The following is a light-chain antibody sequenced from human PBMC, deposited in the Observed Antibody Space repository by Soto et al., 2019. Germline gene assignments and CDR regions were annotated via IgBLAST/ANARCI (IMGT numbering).Light chain of an antibody. CDR2: GAS. J-gene: IGKJ2*01. Sequence: EIVMTQSPATLSVSPGERATLSCRASQSISNNLAWYQHKPGQAPRLLIYGASTRATGIPARFSGSGSGTEFTLTISSLQSEDFAIYYCQQYNNWPPMYTFGQGTKLEIK. CDR1: QSISNN. V-gene: IGKV3-15*01. CDR3: QQYNNWPPMYT.